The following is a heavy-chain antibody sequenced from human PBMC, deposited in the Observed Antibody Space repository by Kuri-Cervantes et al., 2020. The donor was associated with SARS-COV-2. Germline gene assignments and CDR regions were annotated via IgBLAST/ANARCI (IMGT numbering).Heavy chain of an antibody. CDR3: ARGMVRGLIQSYYYGMDV. CDR2: INPNSGGT. CDR1: GYTFTGYC. Sequence: ASVKVSCKASGYTFTGYCMHWVRQAPGQGLEWMGWINPNSGGTNYAQKFQGWVTMTRDTSSTGYMELSRLRSDDTAVYYCARGMVRGLIQSYYYGMDVWGQGTTVTVSS. J-gene: IGHJ6*02. V-gene: IGHV1-2*04. D-gene: IGHD3-10*01.